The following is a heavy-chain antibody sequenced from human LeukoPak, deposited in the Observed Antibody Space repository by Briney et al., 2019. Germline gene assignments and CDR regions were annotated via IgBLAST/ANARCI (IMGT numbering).Heavy chain of an antibody. CDR1: GFTFSSYW. V-gene: IGHV3-74*01. Sequence: GGSLRLSCAASGFTFSSYWMHWVRQAPGKGLVWVSRINSDGSSTSYADSVKGRFTISRDNAKNTLCLQMNSLRAEDTAVYYCARHYRQAAALDYWGQGTLVTVSS. D-gene: IGHD6-13*01. J-gene: IGHJ4*02. CDR3: ARHYRQAAALDY. CDR2: INSDGSST.